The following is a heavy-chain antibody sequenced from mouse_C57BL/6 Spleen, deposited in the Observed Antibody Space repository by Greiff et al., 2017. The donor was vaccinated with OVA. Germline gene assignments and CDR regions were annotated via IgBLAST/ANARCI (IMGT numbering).Heavy chain of an antibody. CDR1: GYAFSSSW. CDR2: IYPGDGDT. Sequence: QVHVKQSGPELVKPGASVKISCKASGYAFSSSWMNWVKQRPGQGLEWIGRIYPGDGDTNYNGKFKGKATLTADKSSSTAYMQLSSLTSEDSAVYFCARFGYYDYFDYWGQGTTLTVSS. J-gene: IGHJ2*01. V-gene: IGHV1-82*01. CDR3: ARFGYYDYFDY. D-gene: IGHD2-3*01.